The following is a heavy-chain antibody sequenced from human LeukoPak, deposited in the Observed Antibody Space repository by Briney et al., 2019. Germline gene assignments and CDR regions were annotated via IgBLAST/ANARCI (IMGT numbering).Heavy chain of an antibody. CDR1: GFTVSSNY. J-gene: IGHJ4*02. CDR3: ARDGIRFWYYFDY. V-gene: IGHV3-7*01. Sequence: GRSLRLSCAASGFTVSSNYMSWVRQAPGKGLEWVANIKQDGSEKYYVDSVKGRFTISRDNAKNSLYLQMNSLRAEDTAVYYCARDGIRFWYYFDYWGQGTLSPSPQ. D-gene: IGHD3-3*01. CDR2: IKQDGSEK.